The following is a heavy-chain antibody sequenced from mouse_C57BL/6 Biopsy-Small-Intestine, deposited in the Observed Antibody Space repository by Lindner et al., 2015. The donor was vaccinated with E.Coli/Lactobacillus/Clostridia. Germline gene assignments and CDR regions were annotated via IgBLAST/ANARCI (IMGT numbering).Heavy chain of an antibody. CDR1: GYTFTSYV. CDR3: ARDYYSNYLYFDY. J-gene: IGHJ2*01. V-gene: IGHV1-14*01. CDR2: INPYNDGT. D-gene: IGHD2-5*01. Sequence: VQLQESGPELVKPGASVKMSCKASGYTFTSYVMHWVKQKPGQGLEWIGYINPYNDGTKYNEKFKGKATLTSDKSSSTAYTELSSLTSEDSAVYYCARDYYSNYLYFDYWGQGTTLTVSS.